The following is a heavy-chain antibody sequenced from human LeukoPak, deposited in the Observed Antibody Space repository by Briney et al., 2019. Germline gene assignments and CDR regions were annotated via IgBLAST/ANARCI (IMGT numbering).Heavy chain of an antibody. J-gene: IGHJ3*02. CDR2: IYYSGST. CDR1: GGSISSYY. Sequence: SETLSLTCTVSGGSISSYYWSWIRQPPGKGLEWIGYIYYSGSTNYNPSLKSRVTISVDTSKNQFSLKLSSVTAADTAVYYCARAVEEDIVAWRQKGAFDIWGQGTMVTVSS. V-gene: IGHV4-59*01. CDR3: ARAVEEDIVAWRQKGAFDI. D-gene: IGHD5-12*01.